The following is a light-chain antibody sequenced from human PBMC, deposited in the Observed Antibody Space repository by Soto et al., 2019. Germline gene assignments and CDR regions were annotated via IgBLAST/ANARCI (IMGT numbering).Light chain of an antibody. CDR1: QSVRRN. Sequence: IGMTXSQLSMTVPTLNSSILPGRASQSVRRNLAWYKQKTGKXPXXLIYGASNRATGITARFSGSGYATEFTLTISSLQSEGCAVYYCEQYYNWLTFGGGTKVEN. V-gene: IGKV3-15*01. CDR2: GAS. J-gene: IGKJ4*01. CDR3: EQYYNWLT.